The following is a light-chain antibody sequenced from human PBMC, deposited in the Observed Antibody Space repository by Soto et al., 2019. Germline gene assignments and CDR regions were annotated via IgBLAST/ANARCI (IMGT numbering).Light chain of an antibody. J-gene: IGKJ5*01. Sequence: EIVLTQSPATLSSFPGDRVTLSCRASQAVNTRLAWYQHKPGQAPRLLIYLASNRAAGVPARFSGSGSGTDFTLTISSLQSEDVAVYYCQQYHHWPPITFGQGTRLEIK. V-gene: IGKV3D-15*01. CDR2: LAS. CDR1: QAVNTR. CDR3: QQYHHWPPIT.